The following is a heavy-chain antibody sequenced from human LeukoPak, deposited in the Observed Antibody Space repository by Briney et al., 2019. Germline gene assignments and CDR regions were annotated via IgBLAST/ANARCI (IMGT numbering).Heavy chain of an antibody. CDR2: IHPGDSDT. Sequence: GEALKISCKGSGYSFTNFWIGWVRQMPGKGLEWMGIIHPGDSDTRYSPSFQGQVTISADKSISTAYLQWSSLKASDTAMYYCARWVAENSPWFDPWGQGTLVTVSS. CDR1: GYSFTNFW. V-gene: IGHV5-51*01. D-gene: IGHD2-15*01. J-gene: IGHJ5*02. CDR3: ARWVAENSPWFDP.